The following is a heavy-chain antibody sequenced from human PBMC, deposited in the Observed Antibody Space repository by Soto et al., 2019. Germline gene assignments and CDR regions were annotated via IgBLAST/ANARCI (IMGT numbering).Heavy chain of an antibody. Sequence: PGESLKISCKGSGYSFTGYWIGWVRQMPGKGLEWMGIIYPGDSDTRYSPSFQGQVTISADKSISTAYLQWSSLKASDTAMYYCARRWPPMIVGGTGAFDIWGQGTMVTV. V-gene: IGHV5-51*01. J-gene: IGHJ3*02. D-gene: IGHD3-22*01. CDR2: IYPGDSDT. CDR1: GYSFTGYW. CDR3: ARRWPPMIVGGTGAFDI.